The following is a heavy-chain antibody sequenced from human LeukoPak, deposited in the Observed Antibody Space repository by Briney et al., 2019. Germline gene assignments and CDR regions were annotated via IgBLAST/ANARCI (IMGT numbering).Heavy chain of an antibody. CDR3: ASSRRDGYNLFDY. D-gene: IGHD5-24*01. CDR1: GYTFTSYA. CDR2: INAGNGNT. J-gene: IGHJ4*02. V-gene: IGHV1-3*01. Sequence: ASVKVSCKASGYTFTSYAMHWVRQAPGQRLEWMGWINAGNGNTKYSQKFQGRVTITRDTSASTAYMELSSLRSEDTAVHYCASSRRDGYNLFDYWGQGTLVTVSS.